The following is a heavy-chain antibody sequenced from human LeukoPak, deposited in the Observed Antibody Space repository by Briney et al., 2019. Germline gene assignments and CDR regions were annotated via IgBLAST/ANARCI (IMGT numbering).Heavy chain of an antibody. CDR3: ARGGGLDV. Sequence: PGGSLRLSCAASGFTFGNYWMHWVRQAPGKGLVWLSRINNDGSSSSYADFVKGRFTISRDNAKNSLYLQMSNLRAEDTAVYFCARGGGLDVWGQGATVTVSS. D-gene: IGHD3-16*01. J-gene: IGHJ6*02. CDR2: INNDGSSS. CDR1: GFTFGNYW. V-gene: IGHV3-74*01.